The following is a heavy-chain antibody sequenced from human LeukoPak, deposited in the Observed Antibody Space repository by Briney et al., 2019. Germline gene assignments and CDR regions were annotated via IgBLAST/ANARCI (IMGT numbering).Heavy chain of an antibody. V-gene: IGHV3-48*01. CDR1: GFTFSNYD. Sequence: PGGSLRLSCTASGFTFSNYDMNWVRQAPGKGLEWISYISSGSSTMYYADSVEGRFTISRENAKKSLYLQMNSLRAEDTAVYYCARRKWSGSHYLDNWGQGTLVTVSS. CDR2: ISSGSSTM. CDR3: ARRKWSGSHYLDN. J-gene: IGHJ4*02. D-gene: IGHD1-26*01.